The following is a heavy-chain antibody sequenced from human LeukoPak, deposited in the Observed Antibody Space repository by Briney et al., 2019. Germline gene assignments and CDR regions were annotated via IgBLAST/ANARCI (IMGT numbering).Heavy chain of an antibody. J-gene: IGHJ4*02. CDR1: GFTFGNCW. Sequence: GGSLRLCCAASGFTFGNCWRSWVGQAPGKGLEWVANIKQDGSEKYYVDSVKGRFTISRDNAKNSLYLQMSSLRGDDTALYYCASEDNTGSSAYWGQGTLVTVSS. CDR3: ASEDNTGSSAY. D-gene: IGHD3-22*01. V-gene: IGHV3-7*01. CDR2: IKQDGSEK.